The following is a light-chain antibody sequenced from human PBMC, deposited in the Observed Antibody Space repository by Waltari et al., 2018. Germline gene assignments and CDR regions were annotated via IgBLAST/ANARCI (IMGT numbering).Light chain of an antibody. Sequence: IVMTQSPLSLPVTPGEPASISCRSSQSLLHSNGYNYLDWYLQKPGQSPQLLIYWGAHRASGVPDRCSGGGSGTDCTLKISRVEAEDVGVYYCMQALQTPRTFGQGTKLEIK. V-gene: IGKV2-28*01. J-gene: IGKJ2*01. CDR2: WGA. CDR3: MQALQTPRT. CDR1: QSLLHSNGYNY.